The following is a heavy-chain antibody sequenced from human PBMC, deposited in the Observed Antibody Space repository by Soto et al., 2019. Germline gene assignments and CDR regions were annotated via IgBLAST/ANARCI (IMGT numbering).Heavy chain of an antibody. J-gene: IGHJ5*02. CDR1: GVYRSNNA. V-gene: IGHV3-30*03. CDR2: ISYDASEI. Sequence: FLRLWCGGGGVYRSNNAMYLVRKAPGKGLEWVAFISYDASEIFYADSVKGRFTISRDNPKNTLFLHMNSPRADDTAVYYCAIARVVDSSLDPWGQGNLVSVSS. CDR3: AIARVVDSSLDP. D-gene: IGHD2-15*01.